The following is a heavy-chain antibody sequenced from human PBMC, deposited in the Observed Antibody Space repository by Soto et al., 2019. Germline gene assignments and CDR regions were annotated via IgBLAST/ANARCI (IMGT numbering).Heavy chain of an antibody. V-gene: IGHV4-30-2*06. CDR1: GASISYGGFS. J-gene: IGHJ4*02. CDR3: ARGGGYDSFDY. D-gene: IGHD5-12*01. CDR2: VSHLENT. Sequence: SETLSLTCTVSGASISYGGFSWSWIRQSPGKGLEWIGYVSHLENTYLHPSFKSRLTMSIDRTRNQFSLKLSSVTAADMAVYYCARGGGYDSFDYWGQGVLVTVSS.